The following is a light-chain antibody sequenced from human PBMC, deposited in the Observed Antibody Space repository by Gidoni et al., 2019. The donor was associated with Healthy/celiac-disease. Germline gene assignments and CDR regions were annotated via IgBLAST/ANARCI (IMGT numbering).Light chain of an antibody. V-gene: IGLV1-40*01. J-gene: IGLJ3*02. CDR3: QSYDSSLSGRV. Sequence: QSVLTQPPSVSGAPGQRVTISCTGSSSNTGAGYDVHWYQQLPGTAPKLLIYGNSNRPSGVPDRFSGSKSGTSASLAITGLQAEDEADYYCQSYDSSLSGRVCGGGTKLTVL. CDR1: SSNTGAGYD. CDR2: GNS.